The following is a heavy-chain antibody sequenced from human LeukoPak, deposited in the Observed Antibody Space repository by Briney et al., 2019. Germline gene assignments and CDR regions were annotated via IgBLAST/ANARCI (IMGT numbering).Heavy chain of an antibody. CDR1: GFTFSSYW. D-gene: IGHD3-3*01. CDR2: IKQDGSEK. J-gene: IGHJ4*02. V-gene: IGHV3-7*01. CDR3: AREQIFGVVIIKSYFDY. Sequence: PGGSLRLSCIASGFTFSSYWMSWVRQAPGTGLEWVANIKQDGSEKIYVDSVKGRFTISRDNAKNSLYLQVNSLRAEDRAVYYCAREQIFGVVIIKSYFDYWGQGTLVTVSS.